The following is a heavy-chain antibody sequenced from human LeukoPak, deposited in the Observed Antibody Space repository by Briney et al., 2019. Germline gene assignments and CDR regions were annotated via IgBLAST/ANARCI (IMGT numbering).Heavy chain of an antibody. V-gene: IGHV4-61*02. CDR1: GGSISSGSYY. CDR2: IYTSGST. D-gene: IGHD1-14*01. J-gene: IGHJ6*03. Sequence: SETLSLTXTVSGGSISSGSYYWSWIRQPAGKGLEWIGRIYTSGSTNYNPSLKSRVTISVDTSKSQFSLKLSSVTAADTAVYYCARDYNPPYYYYYYMDVWGKGTTVTVSS. CDR3: ARDYNPPYYYYYYMDV.